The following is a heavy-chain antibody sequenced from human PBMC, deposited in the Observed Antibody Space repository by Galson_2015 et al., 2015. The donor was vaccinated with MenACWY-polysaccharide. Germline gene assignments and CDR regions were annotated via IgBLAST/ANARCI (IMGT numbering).Heavy chain of an antibody. J-gene: IGHJ3*02. D-gene: IGHD2-15*01. V-gene: IGHV3-33*01. Sequence: SLRLSCAASGSKFRGSGMHWGRQAPGKGLVWEAVIQYDGSQKQYTDSVRGRFSISRDNSKNTLNLEMNSLRAEDTALYYCAREGSRIVFHAFDIWGQVTMVIVSS. CDR3: AREGSRIVFHAFDI. CDR1: GSKFRGSG. CDR2: IQYDGSQK.